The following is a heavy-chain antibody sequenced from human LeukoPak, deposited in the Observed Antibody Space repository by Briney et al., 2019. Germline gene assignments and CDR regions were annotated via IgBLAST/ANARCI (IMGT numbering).Heavy chain of an antibody. J-gene: IGHJ4*02. D-gene: IGHD3-22*01. V-gene: IGHV4-4*02. CDR2: IYHSGSP. CDR1: GGSISSNNW. CDR3: ARVSTYYYDSSGYYPAESYFDY. Sequence: SETLSLTCAVSGGSISSNNWWGWVRQPPGKGLEWIGEIYHSGSPNYNPSLKSRVTISVDKSRNHFSLNLSSVTAADTAVYYCARVSTYYYDSSGYYPAESYFDYWGQGTLVTVSS.